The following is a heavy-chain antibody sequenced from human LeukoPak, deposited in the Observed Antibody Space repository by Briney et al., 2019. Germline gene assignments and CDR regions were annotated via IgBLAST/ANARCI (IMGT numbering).Heavy chain of an antibody. CDR3: ARDTGNYYYDSSGYQTEDWYFDL. V-gene: IGHV1-46*01. Sequence: ASVKVSCKASGYTFTSYGISWVRQAPGQGLEWMGIINPSGGSTSYAQKFQGRVTMTRDMSTSTVYMELSSLRSEDTAVYYCARDTGNYYYDSSGYQTEDWYFDLWGRGTLVTVSS. J-gene: IGHJ2*01. CDR2: INPSGGST. D-gene: IGHD3-22*01. CDR1: GYTFTSYG.